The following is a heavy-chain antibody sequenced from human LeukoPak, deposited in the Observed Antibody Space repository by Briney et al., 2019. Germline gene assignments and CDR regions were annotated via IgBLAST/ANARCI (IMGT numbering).Heavy chain of an antibody. V-gene: IGHV3-73*01. J-gene: IGHJ4*02. D-gene: IGHD3-22*01. CDR2: IRSKANSYAT. CDR1: GFTFSGSA. Sequence: GGSLRLSCSASGFTFSGSAMHWVRQASGKGLEWVGRIRSKANSYATAYAASVKGRFTISGDDSKNTAYLQMNSLKTEDTAVYYCTRHGTYDNDSRGPYWGQGTLVSASS. CDR3: TRHGTYDNDSRGPY.